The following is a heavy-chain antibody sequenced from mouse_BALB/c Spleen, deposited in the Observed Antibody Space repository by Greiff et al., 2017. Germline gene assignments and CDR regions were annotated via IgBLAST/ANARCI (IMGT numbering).Heavy chain of an antibody. D-gene: IGHD2-4*01. Sequence: EVQRVESGPGLVKPSQSLSLTCSVTGYSITSGYYWNWIRQFPGNKLEWMGYISYDGSNNYNPSLKNRISITRDTSKNQFFLKLNSVTTEDTATYYCARGATMITTFYAMDYWGQGTSDTVSS. CDR3: ARGATMITTFYAMDY. CDR2: ISYDGSN. J-gene: IGHJ4*01. CDR1: GYSITSGYY. V-gene: IGHV3-6*02.